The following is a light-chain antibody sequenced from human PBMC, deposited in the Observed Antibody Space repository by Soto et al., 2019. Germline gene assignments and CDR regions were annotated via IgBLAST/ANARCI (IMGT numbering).Light chain of an antibody. J-gene: IGLJ1*01. CDR3: QSYDSSLSGSMV. Sequence: QSVLTQPPSVSGAPGQRVTISCTGSSSNIGAGYDVHWYQQLPGTAPKLLIYGNSNRPSGVPDRFSGSKSGTSASLAITGLQAEDEADYYCQSYDSSLSGSMVFGTGTKLPS. CDR2: GNS. V-gene: IGLV1-40*01. CDR1: SSNIGAGYD.